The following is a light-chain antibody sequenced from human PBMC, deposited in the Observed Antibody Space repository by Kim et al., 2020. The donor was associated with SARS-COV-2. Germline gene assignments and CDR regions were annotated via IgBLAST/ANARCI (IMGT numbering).Light chain of an antibody. J-gene: IGKJ4*01. V-gene: IGKV3-15*01. CDR1: QSVSSN. CDR2: GAS. CDR3: QQYDNWPLT. Sequence: VTPGEGATRSGAASQSVSSNLAWYQQRPGQALRLLIYGASTRATGIAARFSGSGSGTEFTLTISSLQSEDFAVYYCQQYDNWPLTFGGGTKLEI.